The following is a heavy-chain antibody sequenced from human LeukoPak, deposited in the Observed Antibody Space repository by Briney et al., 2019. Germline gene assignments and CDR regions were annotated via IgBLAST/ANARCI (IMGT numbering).Heavy chain of an antibody. CDR1: GYTYTGHY. Sequence: ASVKVSCKASGYTYTGHYLHWVRQAPGQGLEWMGWMNPNTGGTKHAQKFQGRVNMTRDTSIRTAYIELNTLRSDDTAVYYCARIYGWFSGAFDYWGQGTLVTVSS. CDR2: MNPNTGGT. J-gene: IGHJ4*02. D-gene: IGHD1-26*01. CDR3: ARIYGWFSGAFDY. V-gene: IGHV1-2*02.